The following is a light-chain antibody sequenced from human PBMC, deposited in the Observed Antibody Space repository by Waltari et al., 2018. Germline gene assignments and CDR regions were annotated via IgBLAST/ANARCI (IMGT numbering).Light chain of an antibody. CDR2: SAS. J-gene: IGKJ2*01. Sequence: IVLTQSPGTLSLSPGERATLSCRASQSVSSNCLAWYQQKPGQAPRLLISSASSRATGIPDRFGGSGSGTDFTLSISRLEPEDFAVYYCQQFGGSPPYTFGQGTRVEIK. V-gene: IGKV3-20*01. CDR3: QQFGGSPPYT. CDR1: QSVSSNC.